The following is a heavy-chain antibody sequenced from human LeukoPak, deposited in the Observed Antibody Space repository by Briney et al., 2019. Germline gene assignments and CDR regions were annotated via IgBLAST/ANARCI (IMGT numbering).Heavy chain of an antibody. V-gene: IGHV1-2*02. J-gene: IGHJ3*02. CDR3: ARDHDSWSGLYAFDI. CDR2: INPNSSGT. Sequence: ASVKVSCKASGYTFTGYYMHWVRQAPGQGLEWMGWINPNSSGTNSAQKFQGRVTMTRDTSITTAYVELSSLRSDDTAVYYCARDHDSWSGLYAFDIWGQGTVVSVSA. CDR1: GYTFTGYY. D-gene: IGHD3-3*01.